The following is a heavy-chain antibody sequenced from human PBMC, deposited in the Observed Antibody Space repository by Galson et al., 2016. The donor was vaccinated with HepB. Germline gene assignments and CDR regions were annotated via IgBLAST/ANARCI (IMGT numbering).Heavy chain of an antibody. J-gene: IGHJ4*02. CDR1: GFLFRSYG. Sequence: SLRLSCAGSGFLFRSYGMHWVRQAPGKGLEWVAADSMDGRRKFYSDSAKGRFTISRDNSNNMLFLQMDSLGPDDTAVYYCAKRHEYCPPVGCSVDYWGQGTLVSVSS. V-gene: IGHV3-30*18. CDR2: DSMDGRRK. CDR3: AKRHEYCPPVGCSVDY. D-gene: IGHD2/OR15-2a*01.